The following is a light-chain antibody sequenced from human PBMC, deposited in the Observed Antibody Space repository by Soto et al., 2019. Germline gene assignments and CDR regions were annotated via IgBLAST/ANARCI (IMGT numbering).Light chain of an antibody. V-gene: IGKV3-15*01. J-gene: IGKJ1*01. CDR3: QQYNNWPPWT. CDR1: QSVSSN. Sequence: EIVMTQSPATLSVSPGERATLSCRASQSVSSNLAWYQQKPGQAPRLLIYGASTRATGIPARFRGRGSGTEFTLTISSLQSEDFAVYYCQQYNNWPPWTFGQGTKVESK. CDR2: GAS.